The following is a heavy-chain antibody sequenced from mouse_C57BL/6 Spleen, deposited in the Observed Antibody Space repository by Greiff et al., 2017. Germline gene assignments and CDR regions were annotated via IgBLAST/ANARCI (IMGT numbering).Heavy chain of an antibody. Sequence: EVQLQQSGPELVKPGASVKISCKASGYSFTGYYMNWVKQSPEKSLEWIGEINPSTGGTTYNQKFKAKATLTVDKSSSTAYMQLKSLTSEDSAVYYCARGYGRDYYAMDYWGQGTSVTVSS. J-gene: IGHJ4*01. V-gene: IGHV1-42*01. CDR2: INPSTGGT. CDR3: ARGYGRDYYAMDY. CDR1: GYSFTGYY. D-gene: IGHD1-1*01.